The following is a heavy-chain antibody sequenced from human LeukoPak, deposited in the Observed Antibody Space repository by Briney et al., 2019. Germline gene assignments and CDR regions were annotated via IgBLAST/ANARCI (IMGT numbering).Heavy chain of an antibody. CDR2: IYYSGST. CDR3: ARNWYGSSWSEQIYYFDY. J-gene: IGHJ4*02. D-gene: IGHD6-13*01. CDR1: GGSISSGSYY. Sequence: SETLSLTCTVSGGSISSGSYYWGWIRQPPGKGLEWIGSIYYSGSTYYNLSLKSRVTISVDTSKNQFSLKLSSVTAADTAVYYCARNWYGSSWSEQIYYFDYWGQGTLVTVSS. V-gene: IGHV4-39*07.